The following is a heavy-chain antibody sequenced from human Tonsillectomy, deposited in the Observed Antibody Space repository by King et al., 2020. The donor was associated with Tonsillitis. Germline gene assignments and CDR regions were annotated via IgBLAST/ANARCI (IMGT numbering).Heavy chain of an antibody. CDR1: GFTFDDYA. J-gene: IGHJ3*02. V-gene: IGHV3-9*01. CDR3: AKDLSVTYPDVFDI. Sequence: VQLVESGGGLVQPGRSLRLSCAASGFTFDDYAMHWVRQAPGKGLEWVSSIGWNSGTIGYAESVKGRFTISRDNAKNSLYLQMNSLRVEDTALYYCAKDLSVTYPDVFDIWGQGTMVTVSS. CDR2: IGWNSGTI. D-gene: IGHD2-2*02.